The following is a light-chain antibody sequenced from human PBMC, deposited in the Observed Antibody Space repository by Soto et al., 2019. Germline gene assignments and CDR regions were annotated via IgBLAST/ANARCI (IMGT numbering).Light chain of an antibody. CDR2: DGT. J-gene: IGKJ1*01. CDR1: QSVGSW. V-gene: IGKV1-5*01. CDR3: QQYESHSEA. Sequence: DIQLTQSPSTLSASVGDRVSITCWASQSVGSWLAWHQKKPGKAPKLLIFDGTYLESGVTSRFSGSGSGTEFTLTIISLQPDDSATYYCQQYESHSEAFGQGTKVEVK.